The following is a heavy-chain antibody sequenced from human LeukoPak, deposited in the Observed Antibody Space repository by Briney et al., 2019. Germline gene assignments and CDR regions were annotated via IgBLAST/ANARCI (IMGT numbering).Heavy chain of an antibody. J-gene: IGHJ4*02. CDR1: GYTFTSCG. CDR3: ASQKLAVAAFDY. V-gene: IGHV1-18*01. Sequence: ASVKVSCMASGYTFTSCGISWVRQAPGQGLEWMGWISAYNGNTNYAQKLQGRVTMTTDTSTSTAYMELRSLRSDDTAVYYCASQKLAVAAFDYWGQGTLVTVSS. D-gene: IGHD6-19*01. CDR2: ISAYNGNT.